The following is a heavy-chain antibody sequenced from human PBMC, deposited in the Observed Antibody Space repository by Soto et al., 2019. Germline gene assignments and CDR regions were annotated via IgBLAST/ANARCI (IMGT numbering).Heavy chain of an antibody. CDR3: ARGRYYYDSSGYYRY. CDR1: GGSFSGYY. V-gene: IGHV4-34*01. D-gene: IGHD3-22*01. Sequence: SETLSLTCAVYGGSFSGYYWSWIRQPPGKGLEWIGEINHSGSTNYNPSLKSRVTISVDTSKNQFSLKLSSVTAADTAVYYCARGRYYYDSSGYYRYWGQGTLVTVSS. CDR2: INHSGST. J-gene: IGHJ4*02.